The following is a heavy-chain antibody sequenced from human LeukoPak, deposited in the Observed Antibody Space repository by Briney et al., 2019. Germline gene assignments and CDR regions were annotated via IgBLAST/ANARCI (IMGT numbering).Heavy chain of an antibody. CDR1: GYTFTGYY. CDR2: INPSGGST. J-gene: IGHJ6*02. CDR3: ARGPILLRFLDV. V-gene: IGHV1-46*01. D-gene: IGHD3-3*01. Sequence: ASVKVSCKASGYTFTGYYMHWVRQAPGQGLEWMGMINPSGGSTTYAQRFRGRLTMTRDTSTSTVYMELSSLRSEDTAVYYCARGPILLRFLDVWGQGTTVTVSS.